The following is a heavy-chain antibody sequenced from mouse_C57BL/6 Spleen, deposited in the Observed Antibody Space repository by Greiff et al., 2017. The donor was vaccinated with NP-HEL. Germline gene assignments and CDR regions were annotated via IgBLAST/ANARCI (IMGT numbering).Heavy chain of an antibody. V-gene: IGHV1-82*01. CDR3: ARGLGYGSSYYFDY. CDR2: IYPGDGDT. CDR1: GYAFSSSW. J-gene: IGHJ2*01. Sequence: VQLQQSGPELVKPGASVKISCKASGYAFSSSWMNWVKQRPGKGLEWIGRIYPGDGDTNYNGKFKGKATLTADKSSSTAYMQLSSLTSEDSAVYFGARGLGYGSSYYFDYWGKGTTLTVSS. D-gene: IGHD1-1*01.